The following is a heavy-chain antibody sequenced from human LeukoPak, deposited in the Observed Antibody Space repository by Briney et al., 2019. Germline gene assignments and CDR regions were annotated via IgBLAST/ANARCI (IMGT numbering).Heavy chain of an antibody. CDR3: AYTPGATMDY. CDR2: IGDSPRSI. CDR1: GFTFSDHY. J-gene: IGHJ4*02. Sequence: GGSLRLSCAASGFTFSDHYMSWIRQVPGKGLEWLSYIGDSPRSIYHADSVKGRFTISRDNAKNSLYLQMNSLRAEDTAVYYCAYTPGATMDYWGQGTLVTVSS. D-gene: IGHD1-26*01. V-gene: IGHV3-11*01.